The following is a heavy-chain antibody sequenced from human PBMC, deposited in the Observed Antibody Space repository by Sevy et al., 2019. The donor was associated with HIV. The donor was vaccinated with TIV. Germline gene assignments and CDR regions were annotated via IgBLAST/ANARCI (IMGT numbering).Heavy chain of an antibody. CDR2: ISTSSSRSSYV. Sequence: GGSLRLSCVASGFNFIFYNMSWVRQAPGKGLEWVSFISTSSSRSSYVYYAGSGKGRFTDYRDNAKNSLYLQMNSLRAEDTGVYYCARGSYFDNWGQGTLVTVSS. CDR3: ARGSYFDN. V-gene: IGHV3-21*01. D-gene: IGHD1-26*01. J-gene: IGHJ4*02. CDR1: GFNFIFYN.